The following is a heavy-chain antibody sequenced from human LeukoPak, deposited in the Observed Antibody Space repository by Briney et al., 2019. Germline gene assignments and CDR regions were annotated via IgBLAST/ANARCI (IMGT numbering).Heavy chain of an antibody. D-gene: IGHD2-21*02. CDR1: GGSVSSYY. CDR3: ARLQVHCGGDCYTRWFDP. V-gene: IGHV4-59*08. CDR2: IYYSGST. Sequence: SETLSLTCTVSGGSVSSYYWSWIRQPPGKGLEWIAYIYYSGSTKYSPSLKSRVTISLDRSKNQFSLKLRSVTAADTAVYYCARLQVHCGGDCYTRWFDPWGQGTLVTVSS. J-gene: IGHJ5*02.